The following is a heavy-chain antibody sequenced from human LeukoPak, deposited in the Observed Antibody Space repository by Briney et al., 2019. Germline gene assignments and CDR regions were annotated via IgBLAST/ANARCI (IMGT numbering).Heavy chain of an antibody. V-gene: IGHV4-39*07. D-gene: IGHD3-10*01. CDR2: NHHTGNT. J-gene: IGHJ5*02. CDR1: GGSLTSSSYY. CDR3: ARIHGSGSYYNPQNWFDP. Sequence: SETLSLTCTVSGGSLTSSSYYWGWIRQPPGKGLEWIGCNHHTGNTYYNPSLKSRVTISVNTSKNQFYLQLRSVTAADTAVYHCARIHGSGSYYNPQNWFDPWGEGTLVIVST.